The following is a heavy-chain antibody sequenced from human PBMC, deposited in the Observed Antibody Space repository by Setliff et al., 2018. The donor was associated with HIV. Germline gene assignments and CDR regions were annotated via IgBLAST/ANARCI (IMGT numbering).Heavy chain of an antibody. CDR1: GFTFDDYG. CDR3: ARGNYYGSGSPSYYFDY. V-gene: IGHV3-20*04. CDR2: INWNGGST. Sequence: AGGSLRLSCAASGFTFDDYGMSWVRQAPGKGLEWVSGINWNGGSTGYADSVKGRFTISRDNAKNSLYLQMNSLRAEDTALYYCARGNYYGSGSPSYYFDYWGQGTLVTVSS. J-gene: IGHJ4*02. D-gene: IGHD3-10*01.